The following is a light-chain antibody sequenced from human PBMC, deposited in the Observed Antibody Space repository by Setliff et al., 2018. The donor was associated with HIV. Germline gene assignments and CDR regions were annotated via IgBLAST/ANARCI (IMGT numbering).Light chain of an antibody. Sequence: QSALTQPASVSGFPGQSLSISCPGTNSDVGGSRYVSWYQHYPGRAPKLLIFDVSDRPSGISNRFSGSKSGNTASLTISGLQAEDEADYYCCSNTGSNTYVFGTGTKVTVL. J-gene: IGLJ1*01. CDR1: NSDVGGSRY. CDR2: DVS. CDR3: CSNTGSNTYV. V-gene: IGLV2-14*01.